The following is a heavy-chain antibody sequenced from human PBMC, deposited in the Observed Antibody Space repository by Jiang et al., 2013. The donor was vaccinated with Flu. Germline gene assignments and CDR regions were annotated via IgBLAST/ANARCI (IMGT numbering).Heavy chain of an antibody. CDR3: AMMPRYCGSGRNYPLCWFDP. V-gene: IGHV4-34*01. CDR1: GGSFSGYY. CDR2: IYHSGST. D-gene: IGHD3-10*01. J-gene: IGHJ5*02. Sequence: TCAVYGGSFSGYYWSWIRQPPGKGLEWIGSIYHSGSTYYNPSLKSRVTISVDTSKNQFSLKLSSVTAADTAVYYCAMMPRYCGSGRNYPLCWFDPWGQGTLVTVSS.